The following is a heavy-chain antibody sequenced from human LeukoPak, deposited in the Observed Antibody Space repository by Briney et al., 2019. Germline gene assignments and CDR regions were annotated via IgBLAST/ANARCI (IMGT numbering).Heavy chain of an antibody. V-gene: IGHV3-53*01. CDR3: ARELRIVDTTMLNYYYYYYMDV. D-gene: IGHD5-18*01. Sequence: GGSLRLSCAASGFTVSNNYMNWVRQAPGKGLEWVSDIYRGATTYYPDSVKGRFTISRENSKNSLSLQINSLRAEDTAVYYCARELRIVDTTMLNYYYYYYMDVWGKGATVTVSS. CDR1: GFTVSNNY. J-gene: IGHJ6*03. CDR2: IYRGATT.